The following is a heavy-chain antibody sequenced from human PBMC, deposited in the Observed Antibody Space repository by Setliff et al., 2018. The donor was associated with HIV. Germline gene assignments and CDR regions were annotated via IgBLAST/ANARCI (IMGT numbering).Heavy chain of an antibody. Sequence: PSETLSLTCAAYGGPFTNHGWSWVRQPPGKGLEWIGEINHSGSTNYNPSLKSRVTISVDTSKNQFSLRLSSVTAADTAVYYCARQPVAGAGYYYYMDVWGKGTTVTVSS. D-gene: IGHD3-9*01. CDR3: ARQPVAGAGYYYYMDV. J-gene: IGHJ6*03. CDR1: GGPFTNHG. CDR2: INHSGST. V-gene: IGHV4-34*01.